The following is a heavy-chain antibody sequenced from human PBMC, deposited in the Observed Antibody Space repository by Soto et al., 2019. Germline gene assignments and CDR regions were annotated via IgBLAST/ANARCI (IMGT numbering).Heavy chain of an antibody. CDR1: GGSISSGGYS. CDR2: IYHSGST. Sequence: QLQLQESGSGLVKPSQTLSLTCAVSGGSISSGGYSWSWIRQPPGKGLEWIGYIYHSGSTYYNPSLKSRVTISVDRSKNQFSLKLSSVTAADTAVYYCARADSSGYYYHGYFDLWGRGTLVTVSS. V-gene: IGHV4-30-2*01. CDR3: ARADSSGYYYHGYFDL. J-gene: IGHJ2*01. D-gene: IGHD3-22*01.